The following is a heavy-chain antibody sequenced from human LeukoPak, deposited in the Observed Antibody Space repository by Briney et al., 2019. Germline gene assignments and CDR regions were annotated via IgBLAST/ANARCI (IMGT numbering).Heavy chain of an antibody. CDR2: VDTTGNNT. Sequence: GGSLRLSCAASGFTFSNFWIHWVRQAPGERLVWVSRVDTTGNNTIYADSVKGRFTVSRDNAKHTVYLQMNSLRAEDTAVYYGARGNNGFDYGGQGALVTVSS. CDR3: ARGNNGFDY. D-gene: IGHD1/OR15-1a*01. CDR1: GFTFSNFW. J-gene: IGHJ4*02. V-gene: IGHV3-74*01.